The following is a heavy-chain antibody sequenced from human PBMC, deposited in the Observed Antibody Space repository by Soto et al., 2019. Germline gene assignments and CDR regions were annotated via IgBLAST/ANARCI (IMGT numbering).Heavy chain of an antibody. V-gene: IGHV3-15*01. CDR2: IKPNTDGGAI. Sequence: EVQLVESGGGFVKPGESLRLSCAASGLTFNSAPMSWVRQAPGKGLEWVGRIKPNTDGGAIDYPAPVKGRFTISRDDSKNTLYLQMNSLRIEDTAVYYCNTHAIPLDGSQPFNDWGQGALVTVSS. J-gene: IGHJ4*02. D-gene: IGHD2-2*01. CDR1: GLTFNSAP. CDR3: NTHAIPLDGSQPFND.